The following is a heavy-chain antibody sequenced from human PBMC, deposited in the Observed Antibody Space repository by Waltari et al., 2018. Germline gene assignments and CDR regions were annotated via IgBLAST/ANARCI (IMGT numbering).Heavy chain of an antibody. Sequence: QVQLVESGGGVVQPGRSLRLSWAASGFTFRSCAMHWVRQAPGKGLEWVAVISYDGSNKYYADSVKGRFTISRDNSKNTLYLQMNSLRAEDTAVYYCARDEAGSYYYWGQGTLVTVSS. CDR1: GFTFRSCA. J-gene: IGHJ4*02. CDR2: ISYDGSNK. D-gene: IGHD1-26*01. V-gene: IGHV3-30*04. CDR3: ARDEAGSYYY.